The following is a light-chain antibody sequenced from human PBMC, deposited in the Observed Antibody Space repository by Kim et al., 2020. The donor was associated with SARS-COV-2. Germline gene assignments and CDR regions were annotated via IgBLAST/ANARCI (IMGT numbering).Light chain of an antibody. V-gene: IGLV3-21*04. CDR2: YDS. Sequence: PGKAAGVSCGGNSIGSKSVHWYQQKSGKAPVLVIYYDSDRPSGIPERFSGSNSGNTATLTISRVEAGDEADYYCQVWDSSSDHRVVFGGGTQLTVL. CDR3: QVWDSSSDHRVV. J-gene: IGLJ2*01. CDR1: SIGSKS.